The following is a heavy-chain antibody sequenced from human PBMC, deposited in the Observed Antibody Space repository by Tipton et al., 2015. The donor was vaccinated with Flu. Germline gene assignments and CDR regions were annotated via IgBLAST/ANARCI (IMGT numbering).Heavy chain of an antibody. CDR1: GGSIKDGSSS. CDR2: VYMSGYT. J-gene: IGHJ6*02. CDR3: ARETGASGSPQYYNGMDV. D-gene: IGHD3-10*01. Sequence: TLSLTCTVSGGSIKDGSSSWSWIRQPAGKGLEWIGRVYMSGYTNDNPSLTSRLTMSVDPSRNQISLKLSSVTAADTAVYYCARETGASGSPQYYNGMDVWGPGTTVTVSS. V-gene: IGHV4-61*02.